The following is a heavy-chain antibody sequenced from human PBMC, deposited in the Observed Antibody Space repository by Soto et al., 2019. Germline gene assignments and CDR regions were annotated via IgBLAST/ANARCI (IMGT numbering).Heavy chain of an antibody. Sequence: LRLSCAASGLTFSSYGMHWVRQAPGRGLEWVAGISYDGRNKYYVDSVKGRFTISRDNSKNTLDLQMNSLRVEDTAVFYCAQDTYYHDTSGYYTFDYWGQGAQV. CDR1: GLTFSSYG. CDR3: AQDTYYHDTSGYYTFDY. J-gene: IGHJ4*02. CDR2: ISYDGRNK. D-gene: IGHD3-22*01. V-gene: IGHV3-30*18.